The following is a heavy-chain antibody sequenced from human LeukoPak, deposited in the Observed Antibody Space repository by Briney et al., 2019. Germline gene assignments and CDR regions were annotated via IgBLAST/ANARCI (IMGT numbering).Heavy chain of an antibody. CDR1: GGSISSSSYY. CDR2: IYYSGST. CDR3: ARDSRYSDTSGYYYSHYYMDV. D-gene: IGHD3-22*01. Sequence: SETLSLTCTVSGGSISSSSYYWGWIRQPPGKGLEWIGSIYYSGSTYYNPCLKSRVTISVDTSKNQFSLKLSSVTAADTAVYYCARDSRYSDTSGYYYSHYYMDVWGKGTTVTVSS. V-gene: IGHV4-39*07. J-gene: IGHJ6*03.